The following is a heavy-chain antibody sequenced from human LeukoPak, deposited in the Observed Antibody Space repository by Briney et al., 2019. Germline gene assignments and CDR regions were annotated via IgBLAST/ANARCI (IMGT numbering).Heavy chain of an antibody. CDR1: GFTSTTYA. J-gene: IGHJ4*02. Sequence: GASLRLSCAASGFTSTTYAMTWVRQAPGKGLEWVSSISGSGDTKNYADSVKGRFTISSDNSKITLFLQMNRLRAEDTAIYYCAKSRGRAVASAFDYWGRGTLVTVSS. D-gene: IGHD6-19*01. CDR3: AKSRGRAVASAFDY. V-gene: IGHV3-23*01. CDR2: ISGSGDTK.